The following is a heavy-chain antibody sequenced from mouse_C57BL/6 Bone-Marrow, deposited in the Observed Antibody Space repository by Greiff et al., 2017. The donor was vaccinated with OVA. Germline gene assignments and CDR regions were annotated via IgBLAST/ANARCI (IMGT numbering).Heavy chain of an antibody. J-gene: IGHJ2*01. D-gene: IGHD4-1*01. Sequence: EVQRVESEGGLVQPGSSMKLSCTASGFTFSDYYMAWVRQVPEKGLEWVANINYDGSSTYYLDSLKSRFIISRDNAKNILYLQMSSLKSEDTATYYCARDPGPYFDYWGQGTTLTVSS. CDR3: ARDPGPYFDY. V-gene: IGHV5-16*01. CDR1: GFTFSDYY. CDR2: INYDGSST.